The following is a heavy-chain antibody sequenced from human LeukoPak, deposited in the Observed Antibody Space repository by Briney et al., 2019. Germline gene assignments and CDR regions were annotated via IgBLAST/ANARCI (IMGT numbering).Heavy chain of an antibody. CDR3: ARVFRGVVTSNWFDP. J-gene: IGHJ5*02. V-gene: IGHV4-59*11. CDR1: GGSITGHY. CDR2: VYDNGNT. Sequence: SETLSLTCTVSGGSITGHYWTWIRQSPGKGLEWIGFVYDNGNTNYNSSLQSRVTMSVDTSTNQLSLKMTSVTAADTAVYYCARVFRGVVTSNWFDPWGQGTLVTVSS. D-gene: IGHD2-21*02.